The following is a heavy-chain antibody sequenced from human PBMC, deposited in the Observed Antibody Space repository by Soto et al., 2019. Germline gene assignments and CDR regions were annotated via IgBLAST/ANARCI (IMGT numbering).Heavy chain of an antibody. CDR3: ARDGTKVRGVIGAFDI. V-gene: IGHV4-31*03. CDR1: GGSISSGGYY. Sequence: QVQLQESGPGLVKPSQTLSLTCTVSGGSISSGGYYWSWIRQHPGKGLEWIGYIYYSGSTYYNPSLKSRVTISVDTSKNQFSLKLSSVTAADTAVYYCARDGTKVRGVIGAFDIWGQGTIVTVSS. CDR2: IYYSGST. J-gene: IGHJ3*02. D-gene: IGHD3-10*01.